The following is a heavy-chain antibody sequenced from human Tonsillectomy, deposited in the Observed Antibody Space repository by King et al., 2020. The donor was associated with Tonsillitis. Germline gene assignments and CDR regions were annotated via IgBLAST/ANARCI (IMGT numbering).Heavy chain of an antibody. J-gene: IGHJ6*03. CDR2: IIPLLGIA. CDR3: ARDAGYCSGGSCFGYYYYYMDV. V-gene: IGHV1-69*09. D-gene: IGHD2-15*01. Sequence: HVQLVQSGAEVKKPGSSVKVSCKASGGIFSAYAISWVRQAPGQGLEWMGRIIPLLGIANYAQKFQGRVTITADKSTSTASMELSSLRSEDTAVYYCARDAGYCSGGSCFGYYYYYMDVWGKGTTVTVSS. CDR1: GGIFSAYA.